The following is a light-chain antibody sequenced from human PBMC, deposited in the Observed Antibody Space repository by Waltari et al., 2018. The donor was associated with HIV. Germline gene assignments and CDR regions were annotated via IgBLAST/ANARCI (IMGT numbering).Light chain of an antibody. V-gene: IGLV2-23*01. CDR1: SSDVGGYNF. CDR2: EGS. J-gene: IGLJ1*01. CDR3: CSYTSSNTYV. Sequence: QSALTQPASVSGSPGQAITISCNGTSSDVGGYNFVSWYQQHPGKAPKLMIYEGSKRPAGVSNRFSGSKSGNTASLTILGLQAEDEADYYCCSYTSSNTYVFGTGTEVSVL.